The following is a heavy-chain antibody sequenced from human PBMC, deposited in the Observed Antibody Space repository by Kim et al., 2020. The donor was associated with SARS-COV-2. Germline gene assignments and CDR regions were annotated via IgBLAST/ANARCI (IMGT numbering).Heavy chain of an antibody. Sequence: DSVKGRFTISSDNSKNTLYLQMNSLRAEDTAVYYCAKDLNDILTGTPCDYWGQGTLVTVSS. D-gene: IGHD3-9*01. CDR3: AKDLNDILTGTPCDY. J-gene: IGHJ4*02. V-gene: IGHV3-23*01.